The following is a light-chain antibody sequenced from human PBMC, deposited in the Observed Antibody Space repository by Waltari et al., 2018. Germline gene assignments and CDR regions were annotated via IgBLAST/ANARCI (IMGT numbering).Light chain of an antibody. CDR2: DAS. CDR1: QRVGGN. J-gene: IGKJ5*01. V-gene: IGKV3-11*01. Sequence: DIVFTQSPVILSLSTGPSGHLSCRASQRVGGNLAWYQQKPGQPPRLLIYDASNRATGIPARFSGSGSGTDFTLTISSLEPEDFAVYYCQQRRTWPPITFGQGTRLE. CDR3: QQRRTWPPIT.